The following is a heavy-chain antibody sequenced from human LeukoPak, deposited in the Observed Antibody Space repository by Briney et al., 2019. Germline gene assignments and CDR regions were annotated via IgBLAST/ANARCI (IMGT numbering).Heavy chain of an antibody. CDR2: INWNGGST. V-gene: IGHV3-20*01. CDR1: GFTFDDYG. J-gene: IGHJ6*02. CDR3: ARDLDYGSGSPDYGMDV. D-gene: IGHD3-10*01. Sequence: GGSLGLSCAASGFTFDDYGMSWVRQAPGKGLEWVSGINWNGGSTGYADSVKGRFTISRDNAKNSLYLQMNSLRAEDTALYHCARDLDYGSGSPDYGMDVWGQGTTVTVSS.